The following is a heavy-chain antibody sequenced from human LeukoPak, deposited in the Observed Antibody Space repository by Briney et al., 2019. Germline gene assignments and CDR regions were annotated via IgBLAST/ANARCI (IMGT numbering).Heavy chain of an antibody. J-gene: IGHJ1*01. CDR2: ISSGGNTI. CDR3: VRDLLGSGSTTAYLYH. CDR1: GFTFSSYE. V-gene: IGHV3-48*03. D-gene: IGHD3-10*01. Sequence: QPGGSLRLSCAASGFTFSSYEMNWVRQAPGKGLEWVSYISSGGNTIYYADSVKGRFTISRDNAKNSLYLQMNSLRAEDMAVYFCVRDLLGSGSTTAYLYHWGQGTLVTVSS.